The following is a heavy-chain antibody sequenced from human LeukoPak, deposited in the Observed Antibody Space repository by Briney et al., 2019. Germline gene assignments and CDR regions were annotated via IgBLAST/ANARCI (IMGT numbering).Heavy chain of an antibody. CDR3: ARHASVDGNWPRPLDY. D-gene: IGHD6-19*01. CDR1: GGSISSYY. J-gene: IGHJ4*02. Sequence: SETLSLTCTVSGGSISSYYWGWIRQPPGKGLEWIGNIYYSGSTYYNPSLKTRVTISVDTSKNQFSLKLTSVTAADTAVYYCARHASVDGNWPRPLDYWGQGSLVTVSS. V-gene: IGHV4-39*01. CDR2: IYYSGST.